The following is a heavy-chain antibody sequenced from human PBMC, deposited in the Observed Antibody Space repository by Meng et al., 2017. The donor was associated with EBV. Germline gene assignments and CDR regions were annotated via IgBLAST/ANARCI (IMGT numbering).Heavy chain of an antibody. J-gene: IGHJ5*02. Sequence: VHLQESGPGLVKPSETLSLTCTVSGGSVSSGSYYWSWIRQPPGKGLEWIGYIYYSGSTNYNPSLKSRVTISVDTSKNQFSLKLSSVTAADTAVYYCARGRYYGDYFWFDPWGQGTLVTVSS. CDR2: IYYSGST. D-gene: IGHD4-17*01. CDR1: GGSVSSGSYY. V-gene: IGHV4-61*01. CDR3: ARGRYYGDYFWFDP.